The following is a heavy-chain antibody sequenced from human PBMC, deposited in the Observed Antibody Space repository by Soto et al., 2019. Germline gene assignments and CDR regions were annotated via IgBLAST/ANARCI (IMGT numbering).Heavy chain of an antibody. CDR1: GYNISSDD. V-gene: IGHV1-69*13. Sequence: PVKVSCKTSGYNISSDDISWVRQAAGQGLEWMGGIIPIFGTANYAQKFQGRVTITADESTSTAYMELSSLRSEDTAVYYCARDYYYGSDPLGMDVWGQGTTVTGSS. J-gene: IGHJ6*02. D-gene: IGHD3-10*01. CDR3: ARDYYYGSDPLGMDV. CDR2: IIPIFGTA.